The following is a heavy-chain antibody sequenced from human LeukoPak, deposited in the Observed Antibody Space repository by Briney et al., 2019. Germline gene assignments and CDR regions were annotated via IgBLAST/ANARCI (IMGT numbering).Heavy chain of an antibody. Sequence: ASVTLTCKASGYTFTGYYMHWVRQAPGQGLEWMGWINPKSGATNYAQKFQGRVTMTRDTTISTAYMELSRLRSDDTAIYYCARGAHYHDSSEGYDYWGQGTLVTVSS. CDR3: ARGAHYHDSSEGYDY. CDR2: INPKSGAT. V-gene: IGHV1-2*02. CDR1: GYTFTGYY. J-gene: IGHJ4*02. D-gene: IGHD3-22*01.